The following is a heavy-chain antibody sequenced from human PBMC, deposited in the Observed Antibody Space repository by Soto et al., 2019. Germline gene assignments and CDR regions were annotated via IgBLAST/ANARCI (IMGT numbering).Heavy chain of an antibody. CDR1: GGTFSSYA. Sequence: QVQLVQSGAEVKKPGSSVKVSCKASGGTFSSYAISWVRQAPGPGLEWMGGIIPIFGTANYAQKFQGRGTITADESTSTADMELGSVRSEDTAVYYCARHAVLGSSYEGRFDPWGQGTLVTVSS. D-gene: IGHD2-15*01. J-gene: IGHJ5*02. CDR2: IIPIFGTA. CDR3: ARHAVLGSSYEGRFDP. V-gene: IGHV1-69*12.